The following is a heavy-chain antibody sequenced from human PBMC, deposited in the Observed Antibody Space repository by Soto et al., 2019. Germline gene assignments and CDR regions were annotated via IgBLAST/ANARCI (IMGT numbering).Heavy chain of an antibody. V-gene: IGHV3-30-3*01. CDR2: ISYDGSNK. D-gene: IGHD6-19*01. CDR1: GFTFSSYA. CDR3: ARDQEEAVAGTGYYYYGMDV. J-gene: IGHJ6*02. Sequence: QVQLVESGGGVVQPGRSLRLSCAASGFTFSSYAMHWVHQAPGKGLEWVAVISYDGSNKYYADSVKGRFTISRDNSKNTLYLQMNSLRAEDTAVYYCARDQEEAVAGTGYYYYGMDVWGQGTTVTVSS.